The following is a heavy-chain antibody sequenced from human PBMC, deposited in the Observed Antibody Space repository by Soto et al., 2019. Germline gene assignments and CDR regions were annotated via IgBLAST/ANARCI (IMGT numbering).Heavy chain of an antibody. CDR2: IIPIFGTA. D-gene: IGHD6-13*01. V-gene: IGHV1-69*13. CDR3: ARDFLAAAGPGWFDP. Sequence: SVKVSWKASGGTFSSYAISWVRQAPGQGLEWMGGIIPIFGTANYAQKFQGRVTITADESTSTAYMELSSLRSEDTAVYYCARDFLAAAGPGWFDPWGQGTLVTVSS. J-gene: IGHJ5*02. CDR1: GGTFSSYA.